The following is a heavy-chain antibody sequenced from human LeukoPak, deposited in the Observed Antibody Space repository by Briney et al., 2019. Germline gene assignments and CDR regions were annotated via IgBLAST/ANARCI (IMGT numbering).Heavy chain of an antibody. CDR3: TRDPRNLDY. CDR2: ISPSGTDI. CDR1: GFTFSDTY. V-gene: IGHV3-11*01. Sequence: NPGGSLRLSCAVSGFTFSDTYMTWLRQAPGKGLESLSYISPSGTDISYADSVKGRFTISRDNAKNSLYLQMNSLRVEDTAVYYCTRDPRNLDYWGQGTLVTVSS. D-gene: IGHD1-14*01. J-gene: IGHJ4*02.